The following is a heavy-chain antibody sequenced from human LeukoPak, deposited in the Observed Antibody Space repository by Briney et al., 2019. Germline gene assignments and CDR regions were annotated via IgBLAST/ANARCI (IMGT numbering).Heavy chain of an antibody. CDR2: ISSSGSTI. Sequence: PGGSLRLSCAASGFTFSSYWMSWVRQAPGKGLEWVSYISSSGSTIYYADSVKGRFTISRDNAKNSLYLQMSSLRAEDTAVYYCAGYSSGWFGSFDIWGQGTMVTVSS. CDR3: AGYSSGWFGSFDI. CDR1: GFTFSSYW. V-gene: IGHV3-48*04. J-gene: IGHJ3*02. D-gene: IGHD6-19*01.